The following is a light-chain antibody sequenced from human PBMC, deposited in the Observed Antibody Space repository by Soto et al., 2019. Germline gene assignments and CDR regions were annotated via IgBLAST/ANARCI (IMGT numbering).Light chain of an antibody. Sequence: QLVLTQSPSASASLGASVKLTCTLSSGHRSYAIAWHQQQPEKGPRYLMKLNSDGSHSKGDGIPDRFSGSSSGAERYLTISGLQSEDEADYYCQTWGTGIEGVFGGGTKVTVL. CDR1: SGHRSYA. V-gene: IGLV4-69*01. J-gene: IGLJ2*01. CDR2: LNSDGSH. CDR3: QTWGTGIEGV.